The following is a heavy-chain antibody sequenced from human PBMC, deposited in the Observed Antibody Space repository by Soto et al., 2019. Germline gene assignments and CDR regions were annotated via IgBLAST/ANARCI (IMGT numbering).Heavy chain of an antibody. CDR1: GGSISNGGYY. J-gene: IGHJ6*03. D-gene: IGHD6-13*01. CDR3: ARDSHSQQPNHRWGGGYMDV. V-gene: IGHV4-31*11. CDR2: IYFSGST. Sequence: QLQLQESGPGLVKPSQTLSLTCADSGGSISNGGYYWSWIRQHPGKGLEWIGSIYFSGSTYYNPSLKSRVTLSVATPKNQFSLKLSSVTAAVTAVYYCARDSHSQQPNHRWGGGYMDVWGKGTTVTVSS.